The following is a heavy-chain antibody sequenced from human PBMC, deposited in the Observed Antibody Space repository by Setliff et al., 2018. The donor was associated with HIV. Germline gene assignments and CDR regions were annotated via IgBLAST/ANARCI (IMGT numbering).Heavy chain of an antibody. D-gene: IGHD2-21*02. CDR1: GLTFSNYW. Sequence: PGGSLRLSCVASGLTFSNYWMHWVRQAPGKGLVWVSRIDSDGSDTYYADSVKGRFIISRHNSNNTLYLQMNSLRAEDSAMYYCARDRGRGMAPSVILDYYYMDVWGKGTTVTVSS. V-gene: IGHV3-74*01. CDR2: IDSDGSDT. J-gene: IGHJ6*03. CDR3: ARDRGRGMAPSVILDYYYMDV.